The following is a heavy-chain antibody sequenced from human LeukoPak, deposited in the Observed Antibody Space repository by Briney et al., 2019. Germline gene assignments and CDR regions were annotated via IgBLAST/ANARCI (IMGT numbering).Heavy chain of an antibody. J-gene: IGHJ3*02. CDR1: GGTFSSYA. Sequence: SVKVSCKASGGTFSSYAISWVRQAPGQGLEWMGGIIPIFGAANYAQKFQGRVTITADESTSTAYMELGSLRSEDTAVYYCARDRRRDRDAFDIWGQGTMVTVSS. CDR3: ARDRRRDRDAFDI. CDR2: IIPIFGAA. D-gene: IGHD5-24*01. V-gene: IGHV1-69*13.